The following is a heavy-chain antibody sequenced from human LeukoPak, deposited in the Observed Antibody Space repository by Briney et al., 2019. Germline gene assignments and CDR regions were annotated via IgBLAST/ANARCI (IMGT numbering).Heavy chain of an antibody. V-gene: IGHV4-39*07. D-gene: IGHD6-13*01. CDR2: IYYSGST. Sequence: KPSETLSLTCTVSGGSISGNNYYWGWIRQPPGKGLEWIGSIYYSGSTYYNPSLKSRVTISVDTSKNQFSLKLSSVTAADTAVYYCARDIGIAAAAEPLYYFDYWGQGTLVTVSS. CDR3: ARDIGIAAAAEPLYYFDY. CDR1: GGSISGNNYY. J-gene: IGHJ4*02.